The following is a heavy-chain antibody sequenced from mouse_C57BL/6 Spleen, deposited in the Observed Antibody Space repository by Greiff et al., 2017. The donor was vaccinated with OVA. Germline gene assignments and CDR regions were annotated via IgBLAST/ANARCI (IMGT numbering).Heavy chain of an antibody. CDR1: GYTFTDYY. CDR3: ARGNSNYGWFAY. Sequence: VQLQQSGPELVKPGASVKISCKASGYTFTDYYMNWVKQSHGKSLEWIGDINPNNGGTSYNQKFKGKATLTVDKSSSTAYMELRSLTSEDSAVYYCARGNSNYGWFAYWGQGTLVTVSA. CDR2: INPNNGGT. J-gene: IGHJ3*01. D-gene: IGHD2-5*01. V-gene: IGHV1-26*01.